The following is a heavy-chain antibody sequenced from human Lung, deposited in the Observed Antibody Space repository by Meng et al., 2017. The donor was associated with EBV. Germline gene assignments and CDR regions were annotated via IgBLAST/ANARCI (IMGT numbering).Heavy chain of an antibody. CDR1: GFTFSSYW. D-gene: IGHD2/OR15-2a*01. CDR2: INEHGSIT. CDR3: ARDLVGEYDF. V-gene: IGHV3-74*03. Sequence: VQLVESGEVLVQPGGSLRLSCAASGFTFSSYWMHWVRQAPGKGPVWVSRINEHGSITTYADSVNGRFTISRDNAKDTLYLQMNSLRDEDTAIYYCARDLVGEYDFWGQGTLVTVSS. J-gene: IGHJ4*02.